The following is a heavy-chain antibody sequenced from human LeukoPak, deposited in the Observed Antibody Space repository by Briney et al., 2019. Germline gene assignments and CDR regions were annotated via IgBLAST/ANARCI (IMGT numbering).Heavy chain of an antibody. CDR1: GFTVNTNY. V-gene: IGHV3-53*01. Sequence: GGSLRLSCAVSGFTVNTNYMSWVRQAPGKGLVWVSSIYSGGSTFYADSVKGRFTISRDNSKNTLYLQMNSLRAEDTAVYYCTKDRSRGPDDYGDSINYWGQGTLVTVSS. CDR3: TKDRSRGPDDYGDSINY. D-gene: IGHD4-17*01. J-gene: IGHJ4*02. CDR2: IYSGGST.